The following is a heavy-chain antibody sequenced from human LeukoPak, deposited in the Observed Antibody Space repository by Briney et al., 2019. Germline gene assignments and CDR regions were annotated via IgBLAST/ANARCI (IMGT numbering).Heavy chain of an antibody. V-gene: IGHV4-39*07. Sequence: SETLSLTCTVSGGSISSSSYYWGWIRQPPGKGLEWIGSIYYSGSTYYNPSLKSRVTISVDTSKNQFSLKLSSVIAADTAVYYCARVGRGPRWYFDLWGRGTLVTVSS. J-gene: IGHJ2*01. CDR1: GGSISSSSYY. CDR2: IYYSGST. CDR3: ARVGRGPRWYFDL. D-gene: IGHD3-10*01.